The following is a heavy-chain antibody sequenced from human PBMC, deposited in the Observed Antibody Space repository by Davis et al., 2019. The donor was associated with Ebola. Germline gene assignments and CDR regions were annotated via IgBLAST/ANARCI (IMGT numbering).Heavy chain of an antibody. D-gene: IGHD1-26*01. CDR1: GGSISSYY. Sequence: PSETLSLTCTVSGGSISSYYWSWIRQPPGKGLEWIGYIYYSGSTNYNPSLKSRVTISVDTSKNQFSLKLSSVTAADTAVYYCARFKVGATRWFDPWGQGTLVTVSS. V-gene: IGHV4-59*01. J-gene: IGHJ5*02. CDR2: IYYSGST. CDR3: ARFKVGATRWFDP.